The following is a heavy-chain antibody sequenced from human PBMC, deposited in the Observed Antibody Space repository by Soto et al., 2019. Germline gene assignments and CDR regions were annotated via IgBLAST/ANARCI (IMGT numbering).Heavy chain of an antibody. J-gene: IGHJ4*01. D-gene: IGHD3-3*01. Sequence: GGSLRLSCAASGFTFSSYAMSWVRQSPGKGLECVSTISGSGGTTYYADCVKGRFTISRDKSKNTLYLQMNSLRAEDTAVYYCAKVRSTTIFDVVSLFDDWVHGTLVTVSS. CDR1: GFTFSSYA. CDR2: ISGSGGTT. V-gene: IGHV3-23*01. CDR3: AKVRSTTIFDVVSLFDD.